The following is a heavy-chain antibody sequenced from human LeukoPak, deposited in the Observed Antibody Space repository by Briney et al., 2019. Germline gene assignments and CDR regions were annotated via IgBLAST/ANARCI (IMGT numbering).Heavy chain of an antibody. Sequence: SETLSLTCTVSGGSISSSSYYWGWIRQPPGKGLEWIGSIYYSGSTYYNPSLKSRVTISVDTSKNQFSLKLSSVTAADTAVYYCARHLSAVADFDYWGQGTLVTVSS. J-gene: IGHJ4*02. CDR2: IYYSGST. CDR1: GGSISSSSYY. CDR3: ARHLSAVADFDY. V-gene: IGHV4-39*01. D-gene: IGHD6-19*01.